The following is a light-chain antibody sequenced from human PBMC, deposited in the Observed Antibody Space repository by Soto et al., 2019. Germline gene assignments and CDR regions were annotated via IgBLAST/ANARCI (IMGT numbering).Light chain of an antibody. Sequence: EIVLTQSPATLSLSPGERATLSCRASQSVSSYLAWYQQKPGQAPRLLISDASNRATGIPDTFSGSGSGKDFTLTIGSLVPEDFAVYYCQQRSNWPPLTFGGGTKVEIK. CDR3: QQRSNWPPLT. CDR2: DAS. V-gene: IGKV3-11*01. J-gene: IGKJ4*01. CDR1: QSVSSY.